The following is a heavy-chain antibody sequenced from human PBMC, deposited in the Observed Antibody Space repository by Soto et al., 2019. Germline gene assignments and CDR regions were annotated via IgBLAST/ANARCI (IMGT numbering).Heavy chain of an antibody. J-gene: IGHJ4*02. Sequence: QVQLQESGPGLVKPSQTLSLTCTVSGGSISSTNYYWSWIRQHPGKVLEWIGNSYYSGGTYYNASLKSRMTISVDTSKNQFFLQLSSVTAADTAVYYCASGEGGNYYFDYWGQGTLVTFSS. CDR3: ASGEGGNYYFDY. CDR1: GGSISSTNYY. D-gene: IGHD3-16*01. V-gene: IGHV4-31*03. CDR2: SYYSGGT.